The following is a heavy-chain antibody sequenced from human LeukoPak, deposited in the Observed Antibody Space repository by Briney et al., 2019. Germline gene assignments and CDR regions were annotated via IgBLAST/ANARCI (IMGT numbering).Heavy chain of an antibody. CDR1: GCSFSDSY. CDR2: ITSSGTTT. Sequence: GGSLRLSCSASGCSFSDSYMSWFRLSPEKGLEWIAYITSSGTTTDYGDSVKGRFTISRVNAKNSLYLQMNSLRPEDTAVYYCARDPDYGDPSWGQGTLVTVSS. D-gene: IGHD4/OR15-4a*01. V-gene: IGHV3-11*01. CDR3: ARDPDYGDPS. J-gene: IGHJ5*02.